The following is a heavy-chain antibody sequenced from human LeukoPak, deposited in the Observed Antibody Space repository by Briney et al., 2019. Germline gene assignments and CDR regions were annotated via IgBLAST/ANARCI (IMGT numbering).Heavy chain of an antibody. D-gene: IGHD6-19*01. J-gene: IGHJ6*03. CDR1: GGSISSYY. Sequence: KASETLSLTCTVSGGSISSYYWSWIRQPPGKGLEWIGYIYYSGSTNYNPSLKSRVTISVDTSKNQFSLKLSSVTAAATAVYYCARGGSGWYRVYYYYMDVWGKGTTVTVSS. CDR3: ARGGSGWYRVYYYYMDV. CDR2: IYYSGST. V-gene: IGHV4-59*01.